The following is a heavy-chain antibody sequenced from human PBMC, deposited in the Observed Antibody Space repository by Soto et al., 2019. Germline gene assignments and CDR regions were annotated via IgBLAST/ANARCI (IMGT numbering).Heavy chain of an antibody. Sequence: SETLSLTCTVSGGSISSYYWSWIRQPPGKGLEWIGYIYYSGSTNYNPSLKSRVTISVDTSKNQFSLKLSSVTAADTAVYYCARGIMDVVVPAALFDPWGQGTLVTASS. CDR3: ARGIMDVVVPAALFDP. CDR2: IYYSGST. CDR1: GGSISSYY. D-gene: IGHD2-2*01. V-gene: IGHV4-59*01. J-gene: IGHJ5*02.